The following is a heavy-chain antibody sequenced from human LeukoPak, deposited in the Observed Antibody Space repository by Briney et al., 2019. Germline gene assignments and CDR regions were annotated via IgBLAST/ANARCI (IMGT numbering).Heavy chain of an antibody. CDR2: ISYDGSNK. V-gene: IGHV3-30*04. CDR1: GFTFSSYA. CDR3: AKSGYYDSSGELDY. Sequence: PGGSLRLSCAASGFTFSSYAMHWVRQAPGKGLEWVAVISYDGSNKYYADSMKGRFTISRDNSKNTLYLQMNSLRAEDTAIYYCAKSGYYDSSGELDYWGQGTLVTVSS. D-gene: IGHD3-22*01. J-gene: IGHJ4*02.